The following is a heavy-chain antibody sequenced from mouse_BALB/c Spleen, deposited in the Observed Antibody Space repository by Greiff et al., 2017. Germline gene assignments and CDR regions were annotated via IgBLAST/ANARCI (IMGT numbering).Heavy chain of an antibody. J-gene: IGHJ4*01. CDR2: ISSGSSTI. Sequence: EVQLVESGGGLVQPGGSLKLSCAASGFTFSSFGMHWVRQAPEKGLEWVAYISSGSSTIYYADTVKGRFTISRDNPKNTLFLQMTSLMSEDTAMYYCARLNYYYAMDYWGQGTSVTVSS. V-gene: IGHV5-17*02. CDR1: GFTFSSFG. CDR3: ARLNYYYAMDY.